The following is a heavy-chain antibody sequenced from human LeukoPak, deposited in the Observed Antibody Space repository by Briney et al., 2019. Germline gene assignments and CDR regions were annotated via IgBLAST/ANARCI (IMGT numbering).Heavy chain of an antibody. CDR3: TRDVAGQVLTPGGDY. CDR2: TRNKAYGGTA. Sequence: GGSLRLSCTASGFTFGDYAVSWVRQAPGKGLEWVGFTRNKAYGGTAEYAASVKGRFTISRDDSKSIAYLQMNSLKTEDTAVYYCTRDVAGQVLTPGGDYWGQGTLVTVSS. D-gene: IGHD4-23*01. V-gene: IGHV3-49*04. J-gene: IGHJ4*02. CDR1: GFTFGDYA.